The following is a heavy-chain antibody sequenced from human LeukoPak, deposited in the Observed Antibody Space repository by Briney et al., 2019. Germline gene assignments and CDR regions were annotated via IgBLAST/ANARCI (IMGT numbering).Heavy chain of an antibody. CDR3: AKDPYSSGPYNWFDP. Sequence: GGSLRLSCAASGFSFSSYAMSWVRQAPGKGLEWVSGISGSDGSTYYADSVKGLFTISRDNSKNTLYLQMNRLRAEDTAVYYCAKDPYSSGPYNWFDPWGQGTLVTVSS. J-gene: IGHJ5*02. CDR2: ISGSDGST. CDR1: GFSFSSYA. D-gene: IGHD6-19*01. V-gene: IGHV3-23*01.